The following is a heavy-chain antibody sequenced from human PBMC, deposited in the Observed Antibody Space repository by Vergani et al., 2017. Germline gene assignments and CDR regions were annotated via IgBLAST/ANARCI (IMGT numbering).Heavy chain of an antibody. Sequence: QVQLVESGGGLVKPGGSLRLSCAASGFTFSAYYMSWIRQAPGKGLEWVSYISSSGSTIYYADSVKGRFTISRANATNSLNLQMNSLRAEDTAVYYCARLIVGVPAATVPWGQGTLVTVSS. CDR3: ARLIVGVPAATVP. J-gene: IGHJ5*02. CDR1: GFTFSAYY. CDR2: ISSSGSTI. D-gene: IGHD2-2*01. V-gene: IGHV3-11*01.